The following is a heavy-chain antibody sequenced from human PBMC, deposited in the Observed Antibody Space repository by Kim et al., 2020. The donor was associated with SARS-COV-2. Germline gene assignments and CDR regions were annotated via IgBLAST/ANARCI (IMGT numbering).Heavy chain of an antibody. Sequence: SETLSLTCTVSGGSISSYYWSWIRQPAGKGLEWIGRIYTSGSTNYNPSLKSRVTMSVDTSKNQFSLKLSSVTAADTAVYYCARDRGFGEEGYWYFDLWGRGTLVTVSS. CDR1: GGSISSYY. CDR2: IYTSGST. J-gene: IGHJ2*01. D-gene: IGHD3-10*01. CDR3: ARDRGFGEEGYWYFDL. V-gene: IGHV4-4*07.